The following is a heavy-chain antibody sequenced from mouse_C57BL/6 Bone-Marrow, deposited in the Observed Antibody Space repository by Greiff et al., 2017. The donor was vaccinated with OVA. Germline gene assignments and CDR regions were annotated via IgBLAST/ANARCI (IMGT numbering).Heavy chain of an antibody. D-gene: IGHD4-1*01. V-gene: IGHV1-76*01. J-gene: IGHJ4*01. CDR1: GYTFTDYY. CDR2: IYPGSGNT. CDR3: ARSGSYAMDY. Sequence: QVQLQQSGAELVRPGASVKLSCKASGYTFTDYYINWVKQRPGQGLEWIARIYPGSGNTYYNEKFKGKATLTAEKSSSTAYMQLGSLTSEDSAVYFCARSGSYAMDYWGQGTSVTVSS.